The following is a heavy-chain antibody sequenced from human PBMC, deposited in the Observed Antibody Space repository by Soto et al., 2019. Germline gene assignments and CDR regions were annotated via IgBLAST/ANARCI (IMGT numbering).Heavy chain of an antibody. Sequence: GASVKVSCKASGYTFTSYDMHWVRQAPGQGLEWMGIINPSGGSTSYAQKFQGRVTMTRDTSMSTVYMELSSLRSEDTAVYYCARDLGWGHYYFDSWAREPWSPSPQ. CDR3: ARDLGWGHYYFDS. CDR1: GYTFTSYD. CDR2: INPSGGST. V-gene: IGHV1-46*01. D-gene: IGHD3-16*01. J-gene: IGHJ4*02.